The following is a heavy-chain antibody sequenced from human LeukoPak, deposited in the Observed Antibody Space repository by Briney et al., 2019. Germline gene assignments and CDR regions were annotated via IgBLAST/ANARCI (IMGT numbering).Heavy chain of an antibody. D-gene: IGHD2-21*02. CDR3: ARDDVAYCGSDCYWGAY. V-gene: IGHV3-23*01. CDR1: GFTFSSYA. J-gene: IGHJ4*02. CDR2: ISGSGGRT. Sequence: GSLRLSCAASGFTFSSYAMSWVRQAPGKGLEWVSAISGSGGRTYYADSVKGRFTISRDNSKNTLYLQMNSLRAEDTAVYYCARDDVAYCGSDCYWGAYWGQGTLVTVSS.